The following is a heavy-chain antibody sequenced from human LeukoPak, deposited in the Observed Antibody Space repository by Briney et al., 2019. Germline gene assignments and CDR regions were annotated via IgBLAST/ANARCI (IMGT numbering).Heavy chain of an antibody. D-gene: IGHD1-26*01. J-gene: IGHJ4*02. Sequence: ASVKVSCKASGYTFTSYGISWVRQAPGQGLEWMGWISAYNGNTNYAQKLQGRVTMNTDTSTSTAYMELRSLRSDDTAVYYCAREIVGATTDYFDYWGQGTLVTVSS. CDR1: GYTFTSYG. V-gene: IGHV1-18*01. CDR3: AREIVGATTDYFDY. CDR2: ISAYNGNT.